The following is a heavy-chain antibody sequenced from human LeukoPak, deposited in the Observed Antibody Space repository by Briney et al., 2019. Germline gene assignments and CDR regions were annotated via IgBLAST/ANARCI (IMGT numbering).Heavy chain of an antibody. V-gene: IGHV3-21*01. CDR2: ISSSSSSYI. Sequence: PGGSLRLSCAASGFTFSSYSMNWVRQAPGKGLEWVSSISSSSSSYIYYADSVKGRFTISRDNAKNSLYLQMNSLRAEDTAVYYCARDLHIVVVTAIPNNAFDIWGQGTMVTVSS. CDR3: ARDLHIVVVTAIPNNAFDI. D-gene: IGHD2-21*02. CDR1: GFTFSSYS. J-gene: IGHJ3*02.